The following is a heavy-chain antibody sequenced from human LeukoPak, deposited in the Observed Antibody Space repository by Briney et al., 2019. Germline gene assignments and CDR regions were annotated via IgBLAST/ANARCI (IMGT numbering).Heavy chain of an antibody. CDR3: ARVSPNTVTTLQYFDY. J-gene: IGHJ4*02. D-gene: IGHD4-17*01. CDR2: FDPEDGET. Sequence: ASVKVSCKVSGYTLSELSMHWVRQAPGKGLEWMGGFDPEDGETIYAQKFQDRVTMTEDTSTDTAYMDLNSLRAEDTAVYYCARVSPNTVTTLQYFDYWGQGTLVTVSS. CDR1: GYTLSELS. V-gene: IGHV1-24*01.